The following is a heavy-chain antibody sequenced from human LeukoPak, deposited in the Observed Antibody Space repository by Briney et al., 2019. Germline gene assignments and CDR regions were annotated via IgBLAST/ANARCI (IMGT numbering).Heavy chain of an antibody. Sequence: ASVKVSCKASGGTFSSYAISWVRQAPGQGLEWMGGIIPIFGTANYAQKFQGRVTMTRDTSTSTVYMELSSLRSEDTAVYYCARDLYYYDSSGFEDDAFDIWGQGTMVTVSS. CDR3: ARDLYYYDSSGFEDDAFDI. D-gene: IGHD3-22*01. V-gene: IGHV1-69*05. CDR2: IIPIFGTA. J-gene: IGHJ3*02. CDR1: GGTFSSYA.